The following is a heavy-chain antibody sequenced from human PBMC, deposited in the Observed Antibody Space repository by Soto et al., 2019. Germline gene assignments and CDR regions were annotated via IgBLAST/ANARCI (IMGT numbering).Heavy chain of an antibody. CDR2: INRSGST. J-gene: IGHJ4*02. Sequence: TSETLSLTCAVYGGSFSGYYWSWIRQPPGKGLEWIGEINRSGSTNYNPSLKSRVTISVDTSKNQFSLKLSSVTAADTAVYFCARSEATALDFWGQGILVTVSS. CDR1: GGSFSGYY. V-gene: IGHV4-34*01. CDR3: ARSEATALDF.